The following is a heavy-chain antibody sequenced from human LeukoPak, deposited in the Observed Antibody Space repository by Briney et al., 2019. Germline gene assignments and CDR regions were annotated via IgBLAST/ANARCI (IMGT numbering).Heavy chain of an antibody. CDR1: GYTFTSYD. V-gene: IGHV1-8*03. CDR3: ARRYCSSTSCYRRLSHYYYYMDV. Sequence: ASMKVSCKASGYTFTSYDINWVRQATGQGLEWMGWMNPNSGNTGYAQKFQGRVTITRNTSISTAYMELSSLRSEDTAVYYCARRYCSSTSCYRRLSHYYYYMDVWGKGTTVTVSS. J-gene: IGHJ6*03. CDR2: MNPNSGNT. D-gene: IGHD2-2*02.